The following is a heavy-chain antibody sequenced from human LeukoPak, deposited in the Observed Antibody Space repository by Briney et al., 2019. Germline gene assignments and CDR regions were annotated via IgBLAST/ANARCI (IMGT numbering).Heavy chain of an antibody. J-gene: IGHJ4*02. V-gene: IGHV3-48*03. CDR2: ISSSGSTI. CDR1: GFTFSSYE. CDR3: ASPRYYDSSGYFDY. Sequence: GGSLRLSCAASGFTFSSYEMNWVRQAPGKGLELVSYISSSGSTIYYADSVKGRFTISRDNAKNSLYLQMNSLRAEDTAVYYCASPRYYDSSGYFDYWGQGTLVTVSS. D-gene: IGHD3-22*01.